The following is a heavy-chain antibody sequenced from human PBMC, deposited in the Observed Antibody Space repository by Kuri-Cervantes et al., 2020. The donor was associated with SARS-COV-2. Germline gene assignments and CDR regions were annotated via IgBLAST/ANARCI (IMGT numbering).Heavy chain of an antibody. CDR3: ARDRDDYGDHADDAFDI. CDR1: GFTFSSYA. J-gene: IGHJ3*02. CDR2: ISYDGSNK. Sequence: GESLKISCAASGFTFSSYAMHWVRQTPGEGLEWVAVISYDGSNKYYADSVKGRFTISRVNSKNTLYLQMNSLRAEDTAVYYCARDRDDYGDHADDAFDIWGQGTMVTVSS. D-gene: IGHD4-17*01. V-gene: IGHV3-30*04.